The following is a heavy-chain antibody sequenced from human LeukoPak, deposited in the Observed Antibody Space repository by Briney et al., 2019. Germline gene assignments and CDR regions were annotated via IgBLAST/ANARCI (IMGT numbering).Heavy chain of an antibody. Sequence: PGGSLRLSCAASGFTFSSYEMNWVRQAPGKGLEWVSSISSSSSYIYYADSVKGRFTISRDNAKNSLYLQMNSLRAEDTAVYYCARLGVVVITPTGAFDIWGQGTMVTVSS. CDR2: ISSSSSYI. CDR3: ARLGVVVITPTGAFDI. D-gene: IGHD3-22*01. V-gene: IGHV3-21*01. CDR1: GFTFSSYE. J-gene: IGHJ3*02.